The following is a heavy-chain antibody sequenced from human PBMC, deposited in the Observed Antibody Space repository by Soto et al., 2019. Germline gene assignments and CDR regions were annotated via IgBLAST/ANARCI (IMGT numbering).Heavy chain of an antibody. Sequence: QVQLQESGPGLVKPSGTLSLTCAVSGGSISSSNWWSWVRQPPGKGLEWIGEIYHSGSTNYNPSHKSRGNISVDTSKPSFSLKLGSVHAADTAEYYGESRLGPSSRSLLWGQGTLLTVSS. CDR1: GGSISSSNW. CDR2: IYHSGST. CDR3: ESRLGPSSRSLL. V-gene: IGHV4-4*02. D-gene: IGHD6-13*01. J-gene: IGHJ4*02.